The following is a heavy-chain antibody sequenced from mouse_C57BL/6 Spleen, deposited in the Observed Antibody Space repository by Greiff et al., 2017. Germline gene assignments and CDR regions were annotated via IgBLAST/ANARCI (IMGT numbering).Heavy chain of an antibody. CDR1: GFSLTSYG. V-gene: IGHV2-2*01. CDR3: TKKILCFFDY. J-gene: IGHJ2*01. Sequence: VQLQESGPGLVQPSQSLSITCTVSGFSLTSYGVHWVRQSPGKGLEWLGVIWSGGSTDYNAAFISRLSISKDNSRDQVFYNMNSLQSDDAPIYYCTKKILCFFDYWGQGTTLTVAS. CDR2: IWSGGST.